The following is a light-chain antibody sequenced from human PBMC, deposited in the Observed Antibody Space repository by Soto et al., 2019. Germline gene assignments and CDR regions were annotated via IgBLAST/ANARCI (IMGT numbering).Light chain of an antibody. CDR2: DAS. CDR1: QIVSNS. V-gene: IGKV3-11*01. Sequence: EIVLTQSPATLSLSPGEGVTLSCRASQIVSNSLVWYQQKPGQAPRPLIYDASKRATGIPARFSGSGSGTDFTLTISSLEPEDFAVYYCQQRGNWSLTFGGGTRVEIK. J-gene: IGKJ4*01. CDR3: QQRGNWSLT.